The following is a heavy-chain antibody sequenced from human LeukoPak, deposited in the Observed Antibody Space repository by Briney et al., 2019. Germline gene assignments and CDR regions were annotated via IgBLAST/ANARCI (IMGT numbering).Heavy chain of an antibody. Sequence: GASLSLSCAVSGFPFSTYRMSWVRQAPGKGVEWVSTIWWSGRNTYYAQCVKGLYTISRENSDTTVYLQMKGLRAEDTAVYYCAKDESDADCSASTCLGAFGYWGQRTPVTVSS. J-gene: IGHJ4*02. CDR1: GFPFSTYR. CDR3: AKDESDADCSASTCLGAFGY. D-gene: IGHD2-15*01. V-gene: IGHV3-23*01. CDR2: IWWSGRNT.